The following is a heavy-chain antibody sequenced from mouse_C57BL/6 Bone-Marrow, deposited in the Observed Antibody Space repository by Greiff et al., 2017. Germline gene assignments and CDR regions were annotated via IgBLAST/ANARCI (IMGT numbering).Heavy chain of an antibody. V-gene: IGHV14-4*01. Sequence: VQLQQSGAELVRPGASVKLSCTASGFNITDDYMHWVKQRPEQGLEWIGWIDPENGDTAYASKFQGKATITADTSSNTAYLQLSSLTSEDTAVYYCTTRGYLPWFAYWGQGTLVTVAA. CDR1: GFNITDDY. J-gene: IGHJ3*01. CDR3: TTRGYLPWFAY. CDR2: IDPENGDT.